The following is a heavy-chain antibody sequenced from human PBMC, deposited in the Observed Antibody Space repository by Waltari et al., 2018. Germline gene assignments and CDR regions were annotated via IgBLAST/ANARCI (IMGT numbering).Heavy chain of an antibody. D-gene: IGHD6-6*01. CDR2: LNPNTGYT. CDR1: GYSFTGNY. Sequence: QVQVVQSGAEGRKPGASVEVSCKASGYSFTGNYIHWVGQAPGQGLEWIGWLNPNTGYTNYAQKFQGRVAMTRDTSISTAYMELSRLTSDDTAVYFCAREVSGYYYMDVWGKGTTVTISS. V-gene: IGHV1-2*02. CDR3: AREVSGYYYMDV. J-gene: IGHJ6*03.